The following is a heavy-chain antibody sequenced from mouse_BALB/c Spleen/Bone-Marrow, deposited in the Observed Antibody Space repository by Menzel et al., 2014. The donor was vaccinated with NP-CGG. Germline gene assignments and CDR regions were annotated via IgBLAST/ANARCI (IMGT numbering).Heavy chain of an antibody. J-gene: IGHJ3*01. CDR3: ARDVGYGNYFVY. D-gene: IGHD2-10*02. CDR2: SRNKAKHYTT. CDR1: GFTFSDFY. V-gene: IGHV7-1*02. Sequence: EVQVVESGGGLVQPGDSLRLSCATSGFTFSDFYMEWVRQPPGKRLEWIAASRNKAKHYTTEYSASVKGRFIVSRDTSQSILYLQVNALRAEDTAIYYCARDVGYGNYFVYWGQGTLVTVSA.